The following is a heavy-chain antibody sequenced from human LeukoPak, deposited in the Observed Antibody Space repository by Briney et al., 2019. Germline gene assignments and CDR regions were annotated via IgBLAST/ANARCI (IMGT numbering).Heavy chain of an antibody. V-gene: IGHV3-72*01. CDR1: GSSFSDHY. D-gene: IGHD6-19*01. CDR2: IRNKANSYTT. J-gene: IGHJ4*02. CDR3: LRSSYSSGWFGDY. Sequence: PGGSLRLSCAASGSSFSDHYVDRVRQAPGKGLEWVGRIRNKANSYTTEYAASVTGRFTISRDESKNSVYLQMNSLKTEDTAVYYCLRSSYSSGWFGDYWGQGILVTVSS.